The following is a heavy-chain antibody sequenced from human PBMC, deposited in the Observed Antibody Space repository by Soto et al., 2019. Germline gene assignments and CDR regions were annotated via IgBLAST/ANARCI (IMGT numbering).Heavy chain of an antibody. D-gene: IGHD4-17*01. Sequence: EVQLVESGGGLVKPGGSLRLSCAASGFTFSSYSMNWVRQAPGKGLEWVSSISSSSSYIYYADSVKGRFTISRDNAKNSLYLQMNSLRAEGTAVYYCAREDHDYGDYERAFDIWGQGTMVTVSS. V-gene: IGHV3-21*01. J-gene: IGHJ3*02. CDR1: GFTFSSYS. CDR2: ISSSSSYI. CDR3: AREDHDYGDYERAFDI.